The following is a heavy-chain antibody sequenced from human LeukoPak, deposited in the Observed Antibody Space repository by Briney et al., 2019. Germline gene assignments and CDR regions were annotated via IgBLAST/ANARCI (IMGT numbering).Heavy chain of an antibody. CDR1: GFTFSSYA. CDR2: IGGSGGST. V-gene: IGHV3-23*01. J-gene: IGHJ4*02. CDR3: AKGDDRSNYALDY. D-gene: IGHD3-10*01. Sequence: GGSLRLSCAASGFTFSSYAMSWVRLAPGKGLEWVSDIGGSGGSTKYADSVKGRFTIARDNSKNTLYLQMNSLRAEDTAIYYCAKGDDRSNYALDYWGQGTLVTVSS.